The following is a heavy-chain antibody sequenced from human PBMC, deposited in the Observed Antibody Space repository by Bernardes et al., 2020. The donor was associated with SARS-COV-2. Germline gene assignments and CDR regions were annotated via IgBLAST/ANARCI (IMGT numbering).Heavy chain of an antibody. Sequence: GGSLRLSCAASGFTFSSYTMNWVRQAPGKGLEWISSISTSSSYISYSDSVRGRFTISRDNAKKSVSLQMNSLRAEDTAVYYCARVDFSNLYYFDYWGQGTTVTVSS. CDR2: ISTSSSYI. J-gene: IGHJ4*02. CDR1: GFTFSSYT. CDR3: ARVDFSNLYYFDY. V-gene: IGHV3-21*01. D-gene: IGHD4-4*01.